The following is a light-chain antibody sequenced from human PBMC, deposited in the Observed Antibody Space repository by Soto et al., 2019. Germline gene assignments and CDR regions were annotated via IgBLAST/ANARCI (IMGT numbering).Light chain of an antibody. CDR1: QSVDRF. J-gene: IGKJ5*01. CDR2: DAS. Sequence: EIVMTQSPGTLSFSPGERATLSCRASQSVDRFLAWYQQKPGQAPRLLIYDASNRATGIPARFSGSGSGTDFTLTISSLESEDFAVYYCQQRLNWPPITFGQGTRLEIK. V-gene: IGKV3-11*01. CDR3: QQRLNWPPIT.